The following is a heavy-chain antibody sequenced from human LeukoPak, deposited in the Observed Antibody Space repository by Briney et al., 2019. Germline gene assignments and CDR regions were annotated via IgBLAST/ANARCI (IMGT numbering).Heavy chain of an antibody. CDR2: IHPSGML. J-gene: IGHJ4*02. CDR3: WRGLDSRNFGY. D-gene: IGHD3-3*01. V-gene: IGHV4-31*03. CDR1: GASFNSDDQY. Sequence: SETLSLTCTVSGASFNSDDQYWNWIRQSPGKGLEWIGSIHPSGMLYNNPSLESRVTMSRDTSKNQFSLNLNSVTAAATAVSFFWRGLDSRNFGYWGRGILVTVSS.